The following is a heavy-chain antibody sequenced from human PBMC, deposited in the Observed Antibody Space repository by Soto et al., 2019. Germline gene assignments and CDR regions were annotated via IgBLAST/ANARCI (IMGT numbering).Heavy chain of an antibody. CDR3: ARDSSFGEPFDY. V-gene: IGHV4-39*07. D-gene: IGHD3-10*01. CDR1: GGSISSSSYY. CDR2: IYYSGST. Sequence: SETLSLTCTVSGGSISSSSYYWGWIRQPPGKGLEWIGYIYYSGSTYYNPSLKSRVTISLDTSKNQFSLKLTSVTAADTAVYYCARDSSFGEPFDYWGQGTLVTVSS. J-gene: IGHJ4*02.